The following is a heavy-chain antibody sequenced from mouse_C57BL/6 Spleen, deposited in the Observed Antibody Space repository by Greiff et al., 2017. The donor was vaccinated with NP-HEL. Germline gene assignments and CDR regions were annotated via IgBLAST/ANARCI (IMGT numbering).Heavy chain of an antibody. J-gene: IGHJ4*01. CDR1: GYSFTGYY. D-gene: IGHD1-1*01. Sequence: EVQLKQSGPELVKPGASVKISCKASGYSFTGYYMHWVKQSHGNILDWIGYIYPYNGVSSYNQKFKGKATLTVDKSARRAYMEPRSLTSEDSAVYYCARGGTVEFYAMDYWVQGTSVTVSS. CDR3: ARGGTVEFYAMDY. V-gene: IGHV1-31*01. CDR2: IYPYNGVS.